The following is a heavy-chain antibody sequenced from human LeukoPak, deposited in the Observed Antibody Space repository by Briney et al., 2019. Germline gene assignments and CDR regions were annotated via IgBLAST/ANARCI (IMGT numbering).Heavy chain of an antibody. V-gene: IGHV6-1*01. J-gene: IGHJ3*02. Sequence: SQTLSLTCAISGDSVSSNSAAWNWIRQSPSRGLEWLGRTYYRSKWYNDYAVSVKSRITINPDTSKDQFSLQLNSVTPKDTAVYYCARGFESLTAFDIWGQGTMVTVSS. CDR3: ARGFESLTAFDI. CDR1: GDSVSSNSAA. CDR2: TYYRSKWYN. D-gene: IGHD3-10*01.